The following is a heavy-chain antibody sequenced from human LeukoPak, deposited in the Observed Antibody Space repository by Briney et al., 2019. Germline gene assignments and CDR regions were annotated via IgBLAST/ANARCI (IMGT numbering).Heavy chain of an antibody. D-gene: IGHD2-8*01. J-gene: IGHJ4*02. CDR3: HPLAFVTN. CDR1: GFTFGGRL. CDR2: IKDDGSTT. Sequence: GGSLRLSCAVSGFTFGGRLVHWVRQAPGKGLVWVALIKDDGSTTNYADSVKGRFTASRDDAKNTVYLQMSSLRAEDTAVYYCHPLAFVTNWGQGTLVSVSS. V-gene: IGHV3-74*01.